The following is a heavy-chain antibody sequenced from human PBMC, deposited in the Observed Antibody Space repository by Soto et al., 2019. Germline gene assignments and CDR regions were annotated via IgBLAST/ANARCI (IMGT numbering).Heavy chain of an antibody. CDR1: GFTVSSKY. J-gene: IGHJ5*02. D-gene: IGHD1-1*01. V-gene: IGHV3-23*01. Sequence: GGSLRLSCAASGFTVSSKYMTWVRQAPGKGLEWVSAISGSGGSTYYADSVKGRFTISRDNSKNTLYLQMNSLRAEDTAVYYCAKDSWNDPKWWFDPWGQGTLVTVSS. CDR2: ISGSGGST. CDR3: AKDSWNDPKWWFDP.